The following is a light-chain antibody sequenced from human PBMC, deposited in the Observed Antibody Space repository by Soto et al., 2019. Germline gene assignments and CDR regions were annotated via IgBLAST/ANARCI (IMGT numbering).Light chain of an antibody. Sequence: QSVLTQPASVSGSPGQSITISCTGTSSDVGGHNYVSWYQQHPGKAPKLMIYDVSNRPSGVSNRFSGSKSGNTASLTISGLQPEDESDYYCSSYTSSSTLVFGTGTKLTVL. CDR1: SSDVGGHNY. CDR2: DVS. CDR3: SSYTSSSTLV. V-gene: IGLV2-14*01. J-gene: IGLJ1*01.